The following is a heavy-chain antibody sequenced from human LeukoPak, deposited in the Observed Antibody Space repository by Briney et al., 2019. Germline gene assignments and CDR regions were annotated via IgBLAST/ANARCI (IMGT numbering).Heavy chain of an antibody. CDR3: ARVPIRGYYMDV. D-gene: IGHD5-12*01. V-gene: IGHV3-48*03. CDR1: GFTFSSYE. J-gene: IGHJ6*03. Sequence: GGSLRLSCAASGFTFSSYEMNWVRQAPGKGLEWVSYISSSGSTIYYADSVKGRFTISRDNAKNSLYLQMNSLRVEDTAVYYCARVPIRGYYMDVWGKGTTVTVSS. CDR2: ISSSGSTI.